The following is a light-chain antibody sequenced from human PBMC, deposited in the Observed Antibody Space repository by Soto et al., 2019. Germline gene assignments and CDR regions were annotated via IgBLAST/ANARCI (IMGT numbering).Light chain of an antibody. CDR3: QQYDSYSNT. CDR1: QPIRDW. V-gene: IGKV1-5*01. CDR2: DAT. Sequence: DVQLIQSPSTLSASIGDRVTITCRVSQPIRDWVAWYQQKPGKAPKLLIYDATSSDSGVPSRFSGSGSETEFTLTISSLQPGDFATYYCQQYDSYSNTFGQGNRVEL. J-gene: IGKJ1*01.